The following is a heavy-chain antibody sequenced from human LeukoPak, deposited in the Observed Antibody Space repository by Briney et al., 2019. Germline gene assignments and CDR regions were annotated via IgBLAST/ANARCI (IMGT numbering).Heavy chain of an antibody. CDR3: ARALDSSGWNGRDY. Sequence: GGSLRLSCAASGFSFNSYAMHWARQAPGKGLEGVAVISYDGSNKDYADSVEGRFTISRDKSKNTLYLQMNSLRPEDTAVYYCARALDSSGWNGRDYWGQGTLVTVSS. D-gene: IGHD6-19*01. CDR2: ISYDGSNK. J-gene: IGHJ4*02. CDR1: GFSFNSYA. V-gene: IGHV3-30-3*01.